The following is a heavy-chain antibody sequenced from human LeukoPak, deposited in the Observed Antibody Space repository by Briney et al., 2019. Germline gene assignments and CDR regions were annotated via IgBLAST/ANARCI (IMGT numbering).Heavy chain of an antibody. J-gene: IGHJ4*02. CDR3: ARGDYYASGTLDY. Sequence: SETLSLTCTVSGYSISSGYYWSWIRQPAGKGLEWIGRIYNNGNTNYNPSLKSRVTISIDTSKNQFSLRLNSVTAADTAVYYCARGDYYASGTLDYWGQGTLVSVSS. CDR1: GYSISSGYY. D-gene: IGHD3-10*01. CDR2: IYNNGNT. V-gene: IGHV4-61*02.